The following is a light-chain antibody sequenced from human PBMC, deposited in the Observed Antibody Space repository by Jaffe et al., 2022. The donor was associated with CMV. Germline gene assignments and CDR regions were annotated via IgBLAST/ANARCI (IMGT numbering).Light chain of an antibody. CDR1: SSDVGGYNY. CDR2: EVA. J-gene: IGLJ2*01. V-gene: IGLV2-8*01. Sequence: QSALTQPPSASGSPGQSVTISCTGTSSDVGGYNYVSWYQNHPGKAPKLMIYEVAKRPSGVPDRFSGSKSGNTASLTVSGLQAEDEADYYCSSYAGYNNYVIFGGGTKLTVL. CDR3: SSYAGYNNYVI.